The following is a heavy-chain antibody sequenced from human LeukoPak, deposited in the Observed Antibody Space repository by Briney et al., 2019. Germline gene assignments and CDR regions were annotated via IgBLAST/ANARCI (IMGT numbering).Heavy chain of an antibody. CDR2: IIPILGIA. Sequence: ASVKVSCKASGGTFSSYAISWVRQAPGQGLEWMGRIIPILGIANYAQKFQGRVTITADKSTSTAYMELSSLRSEDTAVYYCARVPLEMATKNWYFDLWGRGTLVTVSS. V-gene: IGHV1-69*04. CDR3: ARVPLEMATKNWYFDL. J-gene: IGHJ2*01. CDR1: GGTFSSYA. D-gene: IGHD5-24*01.